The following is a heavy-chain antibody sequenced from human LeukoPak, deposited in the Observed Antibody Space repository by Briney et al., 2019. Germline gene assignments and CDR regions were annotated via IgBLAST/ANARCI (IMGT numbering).Heavy chain of an antibody. CDR3: SRENGAFSPFGY. V-gene: IGHV4-34*01. CDR1: GGSFSDYY. CDR2: INHSGST. D-gene: IGHD2-8*01. Sequence: SETLSLSCAVYGGSFSDYYWSWIRQPPGKGLEWIGEINHSGSTNYNPSLKSRVTMALDKSKNHLSLNLTSVTAADTAVYYCSRENGAFSPFGYWGQGTLVTVPS. J-gene: IGHJ4*02.